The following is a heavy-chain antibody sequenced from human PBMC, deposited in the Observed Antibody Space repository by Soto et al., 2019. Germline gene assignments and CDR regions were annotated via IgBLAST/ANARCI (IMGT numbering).Heavy chain of an antibody. D-gene: IGHD4-17*01. V-gene: IGHV3-13*01. CDR1: GFTFSSYD. J-gene: IGHJ4*02. CDR2: IGTAGDT. CDR3: ARIYGANSAYDS. Sequence: PGGSLRLSCAASGFTFSSYDMHWVRQATGKGLEWVSAIGTAGDTYYPGSVKGRFTISRENAKNSLYLQMNSLRAEDTAVYYCARIYGANSAYDSWGQGTLVTVSS.